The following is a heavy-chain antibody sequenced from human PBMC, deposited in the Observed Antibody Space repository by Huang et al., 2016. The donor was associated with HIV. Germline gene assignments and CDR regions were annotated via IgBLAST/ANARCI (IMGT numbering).Heavy chain of an antibody. J-gene: IGHJ5*02. V-gene: IGHV1-3*01. Sequence: QVQLVQSGAEVAKPGASVNLSFKASAFNFLNSALHWVRQAPGQRLAWMGGINGDCITKYSQKFQGRVTITRDSSASTVYVDFKSLTYEDTAVYYCARDKEAGTPFFDPWGQGTLVTVSS. CDR2: INGDCIT. CDR3: ARDKEAGTPFFDP. D-gene: IGHD6-19*01. CDR1: AFNFLNSA.